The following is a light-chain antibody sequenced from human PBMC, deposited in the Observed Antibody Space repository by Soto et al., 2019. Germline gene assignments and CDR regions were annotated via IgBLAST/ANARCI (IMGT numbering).Light chain of an antibody. CDR1: SSDVGNYNY. CDR3: TSPTPGSLYV. CDR2: MVS. Sequence: QSVLTQPASVSGSPGQSITISCTGTSSDVGNYNYVSWYQQYPGRVPKLLIYMVSNRPSGVSNRFSGSKSGNTASLTISGLQAEDEADYFCTSPTPGSLYVFXTGTKGTVL. J-gene: IGLJ1*01. V-gene: IGLV2-14*01.